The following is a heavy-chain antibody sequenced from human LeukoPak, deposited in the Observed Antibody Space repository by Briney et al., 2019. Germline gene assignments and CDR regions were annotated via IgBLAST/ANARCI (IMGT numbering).Heavy chain of an antibody. J-gene: IGHJ5*02. V-gene: IGHV3-30*09. CDR3: ARGGGYDTSGGYNWFDP. CDR2: TSYDGIYT. Sequence: GGSLRLSCAASGFTFSSYEMNWVRQAPGKGLEWVAVTSYDGIYTYYTDSVKGRFAVSRDNSKNTLFLHMNSLRGEDTAVYYCARGGGYDTSGGYNWFDPWGQGTLVTVSS. CDR1: GFTFSSYE. D-gene: IGHD5-12*01.